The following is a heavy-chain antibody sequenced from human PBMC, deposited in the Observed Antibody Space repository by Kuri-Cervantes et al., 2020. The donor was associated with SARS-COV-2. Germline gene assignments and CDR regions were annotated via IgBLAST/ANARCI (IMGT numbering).Heavy chain of an antibody. CDR3: ARDRGVRGWYFDY. CDR2: ISSSSSYI. J-gene: IGHJ4*02. V-gene: IGHV3-21*01. Sequence: GESLKISCAASGFTFSSYSMNWVRQAPGKGLGWVSSISSSSSYIYYADSVKGRFTISRDNAKNSLYLQMNSLRAEDTAVYYCARDRGVRGWYFDYWGQGTLVTVSS. CDR1: GFTFSSYS. D-gene: IGHD3-10*01.